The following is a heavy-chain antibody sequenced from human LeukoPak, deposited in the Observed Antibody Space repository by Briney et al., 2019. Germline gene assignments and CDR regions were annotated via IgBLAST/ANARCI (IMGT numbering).Heavy chain of an antibody. Sequence: GGSLRLSCAASGFTFSSFSMNWVRQAPGKGLEWVSYISSGSSTIYYADSVKGRFTISRDNAKNSLYLQMNSLRAEDTAVYYCARDKIKGYWGQGTLVTVSS. CDR3: ARDKIKGY. CDR1: GFTFSSFS. J-gene: IGHJ4*02. V-gene: IGHV3-48*04. CDR2: ISSGSSTI.